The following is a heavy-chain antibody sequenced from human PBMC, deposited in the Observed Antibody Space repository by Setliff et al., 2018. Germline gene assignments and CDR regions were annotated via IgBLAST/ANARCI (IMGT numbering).Heavy chain of an antibody. J-gene: IGHJ4*02. CDR3: VNHNPARRSPAGTALDS. D-gene: IGHD6-19*01. V-gene: IGHV3-66*02. Sequence: PGGSLRLSCVVSGITVSNNFWSWVRQAPGKGLEWVSVIYNQGNTYYAESVKGRFTISRDISKNTLYLQMNSLRPEDTAVYYCVNHNPARRSPAGTALDSWGQGTLVTVSS. CDR2: IYNQGNT. CDR1: GITVSNNF.